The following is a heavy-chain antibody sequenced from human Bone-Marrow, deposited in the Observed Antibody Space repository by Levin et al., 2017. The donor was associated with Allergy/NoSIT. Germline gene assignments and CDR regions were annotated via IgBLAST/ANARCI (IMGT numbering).Heavy chain of an antibody. Sequence: SETLSLTCTVSGGSVSSGSYYWSWIRQPPGKGLEWIGYIYYSGSTNYNPSLKSRVTISVDTSKNQFSLKLSSVTAADTAVYYCARVKIVVVPAAQLAPSEYFQHWGQGTLVTVSS. D-gene: IGHD2-2*01. J-gene: IGHJ1*01. CDR1: GGSVSSGSYY. CDR2: IYYSGST. V-gene: IGHV4-61*01. CDR3: ARVKIVVVPAAQLAPSEYFQH.